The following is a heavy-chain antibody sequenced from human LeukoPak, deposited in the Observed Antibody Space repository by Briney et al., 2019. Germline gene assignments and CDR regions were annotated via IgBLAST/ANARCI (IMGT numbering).Heavy chain of an antibody. CDR1: EFTVSSNY. D-gene: IGHD4/OR15-4a*01. Sequence: GGSPRLSCAASEFTVSSNYMSWVRQAPGKGLEWVSAISGSGGSTYYADSVKGRFTISRDNSKNTLYLQMNSLRAEDTAVYYCAKEAHDYWFLWFDPWGQGTLVTVSS. V-gene: IGHV3-23*01. CDR2: ISGSGGST. CDR3: AKEAHDYWFLWFDP. J-gene: IGHJ5*02.